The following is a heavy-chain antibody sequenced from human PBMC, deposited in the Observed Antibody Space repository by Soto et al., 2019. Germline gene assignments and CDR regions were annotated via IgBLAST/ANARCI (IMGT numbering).Heavy chain of an antibody. CDR2: IIPILCET. CDR1: GTIFSTYT. Sequence: QVQLVQSGAEVKKPGSSVRVSCKASGTIFSTYTISWVRQAPGQGLEWMGRIIPILCETHSAQNLQDRVTITADKSTNTAYMELNSLRLEEKAVYYCARGLGGRMDDWGQGTTVTVSS. D-gene: IGHD3-16*01. V-gene: IGHV1-69*08. J-gene: IGHJ6*02. CDR3: ARGLGGRMDD.